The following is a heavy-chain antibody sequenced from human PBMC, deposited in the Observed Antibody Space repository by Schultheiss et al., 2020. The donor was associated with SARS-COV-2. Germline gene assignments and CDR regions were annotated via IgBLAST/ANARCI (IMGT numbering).Heavy chain of an antibody. Sequence: SETLSLTCSVSGGSISSGGYYWSWIRQHPGKGLEWIGSIYYSGSTYYNPSLKSRVTISVDTSKNQFSLKLSSVTAADTAVYYCARDCSSTSCSHFDYWGQGTLVTVSS. CDR3: ARDCSSTSCSHFDY. D-gene: IGHD2-2*01. CDR2: IYYSGST. J-gene: IGHJ4*02. V-gene: IGHV4-39*07. CDR1: GGSISSGGYY.